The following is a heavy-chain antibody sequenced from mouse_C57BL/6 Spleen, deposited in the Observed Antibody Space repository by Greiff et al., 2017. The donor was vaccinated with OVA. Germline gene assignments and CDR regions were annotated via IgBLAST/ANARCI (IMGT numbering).Heavy chain of an antibody. CDR3: ARWGVKGYAMDY. Sequence: VQLQQSGPELVKPGASVKISCKASGYTFTDYYMNWVKQSHGKSLEWIGDINPNNGGTSYNQKFKGKATLTVDKSSSTAYMELRSLTSEDSAVYYCARWGVKGYAMDYWGQGTSVTVSS. CDR2: INPNNGGT. J-gene: IGHJ4*01. CDR1: GYTFTDYY. V-gene: IGHV1-26*01. D-gene: IGHD2-13*01.